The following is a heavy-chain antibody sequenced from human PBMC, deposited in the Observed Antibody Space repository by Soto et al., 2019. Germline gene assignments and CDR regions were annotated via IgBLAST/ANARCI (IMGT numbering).Heavy chain of an antibody. Sequence: LCCASCGFTVRVYYVSWIRQATGKGLEWVSYISSSSSYTNYADSVKGRFTISRDNAKNSLYLQMNSLRAEDTAVYYCARVLRPDSSGYYADYWGQRTLVTVS. CDR2: ISSSSSYT. V-gene: IGHV3-11*06. J-gene: IGHJ4*02. CDR3: ARVLRPDSSGYYADY. CDR1: GFTVRVYY. D-gene: IGHD3-22*01.